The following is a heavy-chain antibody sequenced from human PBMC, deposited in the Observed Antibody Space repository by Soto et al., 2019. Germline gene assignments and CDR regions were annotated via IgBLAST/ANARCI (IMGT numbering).Heavy chain of an antibody. CDR3: AREGVLISPYFDY. V-gene: IGHV3-33*01. Sequence: QVQLVESGGGVVQPGRSLRLSCAASGFTFSSYGMHWVRQAPGKGLEWVAVIWYDESNKYYADSVKGRFTISRDHSKNTLYLQMNSLRAEDTAVYYCAREGVLISPYFDYWGQGTLVTVSS. CDR2: IWYDESNK. J-gene: IGHJ4*02. CDR1: GFTFSSYG. D-gene: IGHD2-8*01.